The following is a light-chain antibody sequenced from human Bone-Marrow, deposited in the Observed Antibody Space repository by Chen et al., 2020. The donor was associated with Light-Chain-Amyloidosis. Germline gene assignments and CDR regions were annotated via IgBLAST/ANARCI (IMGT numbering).Light chain of an antibody. CDR2: RNN. CDR1: SSNLGSNY. Sequence: SVLTQPPSASGTPRPRVTISCSGSSSNLGSNYVYWYQQLPGMAPKLLIYRNNQRPSGVPDRFSGSKSGNSASLAISGLRSEDEADYYCAAWDDSLSGVFGGGTKLTVL. V-gene: IGLV1-47*01. CDR3: AAWDDSLSGV. J-gene: IGLJ3*02.